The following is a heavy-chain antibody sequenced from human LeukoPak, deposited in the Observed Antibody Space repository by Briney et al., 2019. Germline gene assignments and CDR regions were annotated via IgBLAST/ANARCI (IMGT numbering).Heavy chain of an antibody. D-gene: IGHD6-19*01. J-gene: IGHJ4*02. CDR1: GYTFTGYY. Sequence: GASVKVSCKASGYTFTGYYMHWVRQAPGQGLEWMGRINPNSGGTNYAQKFQGRVTMTRDTSISTAYMELSRLRSDDTAVYYCARDPGYSSGSDYWGQGTLVTVSS. V-gene: IGHV1-2*06. CDR3: ARDPGYSSGSDY. CDR2: INPNSGGT.